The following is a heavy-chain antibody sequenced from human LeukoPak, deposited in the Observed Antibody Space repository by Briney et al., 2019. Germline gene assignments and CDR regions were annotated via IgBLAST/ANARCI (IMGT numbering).Heavy chain of an antibody. D-gene: IGHD5-18*01. J-gene: IGHJ4*02. CDR1: GFTFSSYE. Sequence: PGGSLRLSCAASGFTFSSYEMNWVRQAPGKGLEWVSYISSSGSTIYYADSVKGRFTISRDNSKNTLYLQMNSLRAEDTAVYYCARELGYSYGQPSFDYWGQGTLVTVSS. CDR2: ISSSGSTI. CDR3: ARELGYSYGQPSFDY. V-gene: IGHV3-48*03.